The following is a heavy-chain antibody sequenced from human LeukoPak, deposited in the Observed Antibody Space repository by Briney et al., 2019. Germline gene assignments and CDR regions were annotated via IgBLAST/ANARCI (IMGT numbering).Heavy chain of an antibody. J-gene: IGHJ4*02. V-gene: IGHV1-69*04. CDR3: ARDRVYQRIDY. CDR1: GDTFSSYA. D-gene: IGHD2-8*01. CDR2: IIPILGTT. Sequence: SVKVSCKTSGDTFSSYAISWVRQAPGQGLEWMGRIIPILGTTNYAQKFQGRVTITADKSTSIAYMELSGLRSEDTAVYYCARDRVYQRIDYWGQGTLVTVSS.